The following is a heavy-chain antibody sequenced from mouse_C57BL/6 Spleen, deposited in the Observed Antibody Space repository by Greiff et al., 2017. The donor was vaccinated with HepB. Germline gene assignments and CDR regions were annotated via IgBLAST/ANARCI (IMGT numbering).Heavy chain of an antibody. D-gene: IGHD2-2*01. CDR3: THGYDGDWFAY. J-gene: IGHJ3*01. CDR1: GYTFTDYE. Sequence: VKLQQSGAELVRPGASVTLSCKASGYTFTDYEMHWVKQTPVHGLEWIGAIDPETGGTAYNQKFKGKAILTADKSSSTAYMELRSLTSEDSAVYYCTHGYDGDWFAYWGQGTLVTVSA. CDR2: IDPETGGT. V-gene: IGHV1-15*01.